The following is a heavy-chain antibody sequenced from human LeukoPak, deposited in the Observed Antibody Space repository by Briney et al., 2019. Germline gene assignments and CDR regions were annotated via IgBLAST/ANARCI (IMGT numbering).Heavy chain of an antibody. CDR1: GFTFSSYS. V-gene: IGHV3-21*01. D-gene: IGHD2-15*01. CDR2: ISSGSSYI. Sequence: GGSLRLSCAASGFTFSSYSMNWVRQAPGKGLEWVSSISSGSSYIYYADSVKGRFTISRDNAKNSLYLQMNSLRAEDTAVYYCARVGVVVAATGNLWFDPWGQGTLVTVSS. CDR3: ARVGVVVAATGNLWFDP. J-gene: IGHJ5*02.